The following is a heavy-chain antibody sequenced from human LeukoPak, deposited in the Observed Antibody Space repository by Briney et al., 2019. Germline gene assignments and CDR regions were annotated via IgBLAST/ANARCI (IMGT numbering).Heavy chain of an antibody. Sequence: PGGSLRLSCGASGFIFSSYAMSWVRQAPGKGLEWVSVIYSGGNTYYADSVKGRFTVSRDNSKNTVFLQMNTLRAEDTAVYYCARDYYQYYFDYWGQGTLVTVSS. J-gene: IGHJ4*02. CDR1: GFIFSSYA. D-gene: IGHD3-10*01. CDR3: ARDYYQYYFDY. CDR2: IYSGGNT. V-gene: IGHV3-66*01.